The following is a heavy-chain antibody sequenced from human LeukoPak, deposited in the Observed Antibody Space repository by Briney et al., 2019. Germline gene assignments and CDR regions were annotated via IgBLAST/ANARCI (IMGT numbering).Heavy chain of an antibody. CDR2: IIPILGIA. CDR1: GGTFSSYA. Sequence: GASVKVSCKASGGTFSSYAISWVRQAPGQGLEWMGRIIPILGIANYAQKFQGRVTITADKSTSTAYMELSSLRSEDTAVYYCARGGMATVTTPFDYWGQGTLVTVSS. CDR3: ARGGMATVTTPFDY. J-gene: IGHJ4*02. V-gene: IGHV1-69*04. D-gene: IGHD4-17*01.